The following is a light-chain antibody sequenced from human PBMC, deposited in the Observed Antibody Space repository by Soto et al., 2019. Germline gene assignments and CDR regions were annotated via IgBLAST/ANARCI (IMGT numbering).Light chain of an antibody. CDR1: QSLSSW. CDR2: AAS. CDR3: QQRSNWFT. Sequence: DIQMTQSPSTLSASVGDRVTITCRASQSLSSWLAWYQQKPGKAPKLLIYAASSLQSGVPSRFSGSGSGTDFTLTISSLEPEDFAVYYCQQRSNWFTFGGGTKVDIK. J-gene: IGKJ4*01. V-gene: IGKV1-5*01.